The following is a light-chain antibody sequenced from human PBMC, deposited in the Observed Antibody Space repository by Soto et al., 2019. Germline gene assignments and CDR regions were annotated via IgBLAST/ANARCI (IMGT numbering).Light chain of an antibody. CDR2: AAS. J-gene: IGKJ1*01. CDR1: KGISNS. V-gene: IGKV1-12*01. Sequence: DIQMTQSPSSVSASVGDRVIITCRASKGISNSLAWHQQKPGRAPKLLIFAASSLHSGVPLRFSGSVSGTDFTLTITTLVPEDFATYYCQQPHSFPWTFGQGTKV. CDR3: QQPHSFPWT.